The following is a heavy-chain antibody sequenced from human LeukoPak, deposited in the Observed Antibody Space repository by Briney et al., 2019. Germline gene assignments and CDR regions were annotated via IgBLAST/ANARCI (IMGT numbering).Heavy chain of an antibody. V-gene: IGHV3-7*04. Sequence: GGSLRLSCAAAGFNFSSYWMTWVRQAPGKGLEWVANIKQDGTEKYCVDSVKGRFTISRDNAKNSLYLQMNSLRDVDTAVYFCARPTAVTLVDAFNIWGLGTMVTVSS. CDR1: GFNFSSYW. CDR3: ARPTAVTLVDAFNI. CDR2: IKQDGTEK. D-gene: IGHD4-17*01. J-gene: IGHJ3*02.